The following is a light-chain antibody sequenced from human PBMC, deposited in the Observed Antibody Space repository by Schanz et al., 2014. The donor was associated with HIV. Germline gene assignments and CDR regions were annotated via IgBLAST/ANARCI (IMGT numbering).Light chain of an antibody. V-gene: IGKV1-39*01. J-gene: IGKJ5*01. CDR3: QQSYSSPSIT. Sequence: DIQMTQSPSSLSASVGDRVTITCRARQSIRSDLNWYQQKPGKAPKLLIYAASSLQSGVPSRFSGSGTGTDFTLIISSLQVEDFATYYCQQSYSSPSITFGQGTRLEIK. CDR2: AAS. CDR1: QSIRSD.